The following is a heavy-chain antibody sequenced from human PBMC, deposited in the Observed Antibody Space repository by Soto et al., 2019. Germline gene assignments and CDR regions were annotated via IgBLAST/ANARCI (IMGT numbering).Heavy chain of an antibody. J-gene: IGHJ4*02. CDR1: GGSISSGDYY. Sequence: SETLSLTCTVSGGSISSGDYYWSWIRQPPGKGLEWIGYIYYSGSTYYNPSLKSRVTISVDTSKNQFSLKLSSVTAADTAVYYCARVGYDILTGSLGYFDYWGQGTLVTVSS. CDR2: IYYSGST. D-gene: IGHD3-9*01. CDR3: ARVGYDILTGSLGYFDY. V-gene: IGHV4-30-4*01.